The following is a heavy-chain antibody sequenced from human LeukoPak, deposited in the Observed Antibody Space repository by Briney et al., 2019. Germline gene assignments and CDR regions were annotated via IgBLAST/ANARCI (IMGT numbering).Heavy chain of an antibody. D-gene: IGHD3-22*01. V-gene: IGHV4-59*01. CDR2: IYYSGST. CDR3: ARDGSPYYYDSSGYPSVIFDY. J-gene: IGHJ4*02. Sequence: ASETLSLTCTVSGGSISSYYWSWIRQPPGKGLEWIGYIYYSGSTNYNPSLKSRVTISVDTSKNQFSLKLSSVTAADTAVYYCARDGSPYYYDSSGYPSVIFDYWGQGTLSPSPQ. CDR1: GGSISSYY.